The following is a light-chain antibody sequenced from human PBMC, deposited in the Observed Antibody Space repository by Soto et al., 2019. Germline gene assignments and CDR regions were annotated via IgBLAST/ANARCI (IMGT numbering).Light chain of an antibody. CDR3: QQYNNYPRT. Sequence: DIQMTQSPSSVSASVGDRLTITCRASQHINTWLAWYQQRSGEVPKFLIYDASTLESGVPSRFSGSGSGTEFTLTISSLQPDDFATYYCQQYNNYPRTFGQGTKVEIK. V-gene: IGKV1-5*01. CDR1: QHINTW. CDR2: DAS. J-gene: IGKJ1*01.